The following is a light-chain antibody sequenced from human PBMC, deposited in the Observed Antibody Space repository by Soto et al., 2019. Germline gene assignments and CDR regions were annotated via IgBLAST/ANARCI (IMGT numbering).Light chain of an antibody. Sequence: EVVMTQSPSTLSVSPWERFTLSFRASQSVRSNLAWYQQKPGQSPRLLIYGASTRATGIPARFSGSGSGTEFTLTISSLQSEDFAVYYCQQYNNWPPITFGQGTRLEIK. CDR2: GAS. J-gene: IGKJ5*01. V-gene: IGKV3-15*01. CDR1: QSVRSN. CDR3: QQYNNWPPIT.